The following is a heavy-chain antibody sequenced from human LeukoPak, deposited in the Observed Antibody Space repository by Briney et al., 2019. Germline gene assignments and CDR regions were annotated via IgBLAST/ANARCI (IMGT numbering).Heavy chain of an antibody. D-gene: IGHD3-9*01. V-gene: IGHV1-46*01. CDR1: GYTFTSYY. CDR2: INPSGGST. CDR3: ARSQDILTGEAGYNWFDP. J-gene: IGHJ5*02. Sequence: ASVKVSCKASGYTFTSYYMHWVRQAPGQGLEWMGIINPSGGSTSYAQKFQGRVTITADESTSTAYMELSSLRSEDTAVYYCARSQDILTGEAGYNWFDPWGQGTLVTVSS.